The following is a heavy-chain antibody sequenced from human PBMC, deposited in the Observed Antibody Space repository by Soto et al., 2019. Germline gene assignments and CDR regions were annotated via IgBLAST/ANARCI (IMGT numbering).Heavy chain of an antibody. CDR2: INHSGST. CDR3: ARNRAASSSEPRVFFDP. D-gene: IGHD6-6*01. Sequence: SETLSLTCDVYGGSFSGYYWSWIRQPPGKGLEWIGEINHSGSTNYNPSLKSRVTISVDTSKNQFSLKLSSVTAADTAVYYCARNRAASSSEPRVFFDPWGQGTLVTVSS. J-gene: IGHJ5*02. V-gene: IGHV4-34*01. CDR1: GGSFSGYY.